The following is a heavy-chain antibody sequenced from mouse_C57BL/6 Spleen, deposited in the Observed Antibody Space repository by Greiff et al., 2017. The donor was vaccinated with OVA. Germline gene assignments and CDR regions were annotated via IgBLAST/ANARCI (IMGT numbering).Heavy chain of an antibody. Sequence: QVKLQQSGAELVRPGASVTLSCKASGYTFTDYEMHWVKQTPVHGLEWIGAIDPETGGTAYNQKFSGKAILTADKSSSTAYMELRSLTSEDSAVYDCTRSGSYDRYFDVWGTGTTVTVSS. CDR3: TRSGSYDRYFDV. V-gene: IGHV1-15*01. D-gene: IGHD1-1*01. CDR1: GYTFTDYE. CDR2: IDPETGGT. J-gene: IGHJ1*03.